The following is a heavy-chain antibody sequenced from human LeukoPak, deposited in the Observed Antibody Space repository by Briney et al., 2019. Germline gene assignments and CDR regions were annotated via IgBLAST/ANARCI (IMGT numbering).Heavy chain of an antibody. Sequence: ASVKVSCKASGYTFTGYYMHWVRQAPGQGLEWMGWINPNSGGTNYAQKFQGRVTMTRDTSISTAYMELSRLRSDDTAVYYCARDLDREMATILEYWGQGTLVTVSS. D-gene: IGHD5-24*01. CDR1: GYTFTGYY. J-gene: IGHJ4*02. CDR2: INPNSGGT. V-gene: IGHV1-2*02. CDR3: ARDLDREMATILEY.